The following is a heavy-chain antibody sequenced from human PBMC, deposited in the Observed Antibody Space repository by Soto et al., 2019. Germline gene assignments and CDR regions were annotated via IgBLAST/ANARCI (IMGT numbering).Heavy chain of an antibody. CDR2: ISSTTNYI. CDR3: ARESEDLTSNFDY. CDR1: GFTYTMYS. V-gene: IGHV3-21*06. Sequence: EVQLVESGGGLVKPGGSLRLSCAASGFTYTMYSMNWVRQAPGKGLEWFSSISSTTNYIYYGDSMKGRFTISRDNAKNSLYLEMNSLRAEDTAVYYCARESEDLTSNFDYWGQGTLVTVSS. J-gene: IGHJ4*02.